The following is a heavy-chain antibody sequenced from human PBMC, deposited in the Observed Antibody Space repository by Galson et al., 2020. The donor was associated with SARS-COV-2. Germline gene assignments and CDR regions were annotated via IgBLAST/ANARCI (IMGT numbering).Heavy chain of an antibody. D-gene: IGHD2-8*01. Sequence: KIGESLKISCKGSGYSFTSYWIGWVRQMPGKGLEWMGLIYPGDSDTRYSPSFQGQVTTSADKSISTAYLQWSSLKASDTAMYYCARQGYCTNGVCYSDYYYGMDVWGQGTTVTVSS. J-gene: IGHJ6*02. CDR3: ARQGYCTNGVCYSDYYYGMDV. V-gene: IGHV5-51*01. CDR1: GYSFTSYW. CDR2: IYPGDSDT.